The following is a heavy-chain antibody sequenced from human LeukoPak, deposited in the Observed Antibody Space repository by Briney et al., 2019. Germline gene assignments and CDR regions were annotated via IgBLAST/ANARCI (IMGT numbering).Heavy chain of an antibody. CDR1: GYTFTDYY. Sequence: ASVKVSCKGSGYTFTDYYLHWVRQAPGHGLEWMGSVDPTSGGTKFAQKFQGRVTMTGDTSITTAYIELSRLRSDDTAVYYCAREYYDSSGVKYAFDIWGQGTMVTVSS. J-gene: IGHJ3*02. V-gene: IGHV1-2*02. CDR2: VDPTSGGT. D-gene: IGHD3-22*01. CDR3: AREYYDSSGVKYAFDI.